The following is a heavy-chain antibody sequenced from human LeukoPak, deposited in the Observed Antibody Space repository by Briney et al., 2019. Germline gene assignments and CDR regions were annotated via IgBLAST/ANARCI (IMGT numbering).Heavy chain of an antibody. CDR2: NYSGGNT. CDR1: GFTVSINY. V-gene: IGHV3-53*01. D-gene: IGHD2-2*01. J-gene: IGHJ4*02. Sequence: GGSLRLSCAASGFTVSINYMSWVRQAPGKGLEWVSVNYSGGNTYYADSVKGRFTISRDNSKNTVYLQMNSLGAEDTAVYYCARGETSSYDYWGQGTLVTVSS. CDR3: ARGETSSYDY.